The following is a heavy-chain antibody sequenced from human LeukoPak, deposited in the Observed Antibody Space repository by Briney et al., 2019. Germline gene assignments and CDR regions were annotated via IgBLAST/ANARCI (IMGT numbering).Heavy chain of an antibody. D-gene: IGHD6-13*01. CDR2: ISRGGNSI. J-gene: IGHJ4*02. V-gene: IGHV3-11*01. CDR3: AKDQTPGIAAAGSY. Sequence: GGSLRLSCAASGFTFSDYYMGWIRQAPGKGLEWVSSISRGGNSIYYADSVRGRFTISRDNAKNSLYLQMNSLRAEDTAVYYCAKDQTPGIAAAGSYWGQGTLVTVSS. CDR1: GFTFSDYY.